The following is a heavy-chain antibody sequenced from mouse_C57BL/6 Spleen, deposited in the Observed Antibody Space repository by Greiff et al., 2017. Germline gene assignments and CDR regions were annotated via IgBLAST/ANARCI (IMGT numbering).Heavy chain of an antibody. CDR3: ARGWLLQAY. CDR2: IYPRSGNT. Sequence: QVQLQQSGAELARPGASVKLSCKASGYTFTSYGISWVKQRTGQGLEWIGEIYPRSGNTYYNEKFKGKATLTADKSSSTAYMELRSLTSEDSAVYFCARGWLLQAYWGQGTLVTVSA. D-gene: IGHD2-3*01. V-gene: IGHV1-81*01. J-gene: IGHJ3*01. CDR1: GYTFTSYG.